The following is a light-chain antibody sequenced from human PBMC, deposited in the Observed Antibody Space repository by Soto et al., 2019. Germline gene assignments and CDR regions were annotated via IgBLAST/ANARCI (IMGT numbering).Light chain of an antibody. CDR3: SSYTSSSTLVV. CDR1: SSDVGGYNY. V-gene: IGLV2-14*01. CDR2: DVS. Sequence: QSVLTQPASVSGSPGQSITISWTGTSSDVGGYNYVSWYQQHPGKAPKLMIYDVSNRPSGVSNRFSGSKSGNTASLTISGLQAEDEADYYCSSYTSSSTLVVFGGGTKVTVL. J-gene: IGLJ2*01.